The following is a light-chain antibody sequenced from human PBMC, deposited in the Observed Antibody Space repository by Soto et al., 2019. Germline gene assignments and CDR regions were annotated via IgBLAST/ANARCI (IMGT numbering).Light chain of an antibody. V-gene: IGKV3-15*01. CDR2: GAS. Sequence: EIVMTQSPATLSVSLGERATLSCRASQSVSSNLAWYQQKPGQAPRLLIYGASTRATGIPARFSGSGSGTEFTLTISSLQSEDFAIYYCHQYNNWPLTFGGGTKVEIK. CDR1: QSVSSN. CDR3: HQYNNWPLT. J-gene: IGKJ4*01.